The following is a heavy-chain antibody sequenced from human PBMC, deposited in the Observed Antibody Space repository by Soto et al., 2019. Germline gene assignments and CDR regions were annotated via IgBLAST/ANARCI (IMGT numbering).Heavy chain of an antibody. CDR1: GGTFSSYA. CDR2: IIPIFATA. D-gene: IGHD3-16*01. CDR3: AQCLLGVNYYYGMDV. J-gene: IGHJ6*02. Sequence: QVQLVQSGAEVKKPGSSVKVSCKASGGTFSSYAINWVRQAPGQGLEWMGGIIPIFATADYAQKFQGRVTITADESTSTAYVELSSLRSEDTAVYYCAQCLLGVNYYYGMDVWGQGTTVTVSS. V-gene: IGHV1-69*12.